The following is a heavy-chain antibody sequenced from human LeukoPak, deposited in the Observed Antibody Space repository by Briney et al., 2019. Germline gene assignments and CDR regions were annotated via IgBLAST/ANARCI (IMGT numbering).Heavy chain of an antibody. D-gene: IGHD5-12*01. J-gene: IGHJ4*02. Sequence: GGSLRLSCAAYGLTFTDSYMTWVRQAPGKGLEWLSYISGSGDDTNYADSVRGRFTISRDNSKNTLYLQMNSLRAEDTAVYYCARGPSGYHNTGGQGTLVTVSS. V-gene: IGHV3-11*06. CDR1: GLTFTDSY. CDR3: ARGPSGYHNT. CDR2: ISGSGDDT.